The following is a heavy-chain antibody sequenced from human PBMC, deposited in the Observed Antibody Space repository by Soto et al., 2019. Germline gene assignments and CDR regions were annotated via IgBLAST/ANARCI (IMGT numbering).Heavy chain of an antibody. J-gene: IGHJ1*01. D-gene: IGHD6-19*01. CDR3: AKGVPGIAVAGTGYFQH. Sequence: XPXKGLEWVSGISGSGDSTYYADSVKGRFTISRDNSKNTLYLQMNSLRAEDTAVYYCAKGVPGIAVAGTGYFQHWGQGTLVTVSS. V-gene: IGHV3-23*01. CDR2: ISGSGDST.